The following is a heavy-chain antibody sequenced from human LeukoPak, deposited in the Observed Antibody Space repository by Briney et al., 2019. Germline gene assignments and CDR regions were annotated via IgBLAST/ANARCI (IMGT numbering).Heavy chain of an antibody. Sequence: PSETLSLTCTVSGGSISSGSYYWSWIRQPAGKGLEWIGRIYTSGSTNYNPSLKSRVTISVDTSKNQFSLKLSSVTAADTGVYYCARATYYYDSSGRTDAFDIWGQGTMVTVSS. CDR2: IYTSGST. CDR3: ARATYYYDSSGRTDAFDI. J-gene: IGHJ3*02. CDR1: GGSISSGSYY. D-gene: IGHD3-22*01. V-gene: IGHV4-61*02.